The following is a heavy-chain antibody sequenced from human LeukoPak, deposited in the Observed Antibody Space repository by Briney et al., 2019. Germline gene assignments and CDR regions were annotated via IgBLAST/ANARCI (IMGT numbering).Heavy chain of an antibody. V-gene: IGHV3-74*01. CDR3: ATKQWLAPPPDS. Sequence: GGSLRLSCAASGFTFSKYWMLWARQAPGKGLESVSRINTDGTVITYADSVKGRFTVSRDNADNTMFLQMNSVRDEDTAVYYCATKQWLAPPPDSWGQGTPVTVSS. CDR1: GFTFSKYW. CDR2: INTDGTVI. J-gene: IGHJ4*02. D-gene: IGHD6-19*01.